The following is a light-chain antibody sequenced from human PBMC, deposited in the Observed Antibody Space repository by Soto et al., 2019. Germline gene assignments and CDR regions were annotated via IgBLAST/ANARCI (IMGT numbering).Light chain of an antibody. V-gene: IGKV3-15*01. Sequence: DIVVTQSPATLSASPGERATLSCRASQSVSSNLAWYQQKPGQAPRLLIYGASTRATGIAARFSGSGSGTEFTLTITSLQSEDFAIYYCQQYNNWPPLTFGGGTKVDIK. CDR1: QSVSSN. J-gene: IGKJ4*01. CDR2: GAS. CDR3: QQYNNWPPLT.